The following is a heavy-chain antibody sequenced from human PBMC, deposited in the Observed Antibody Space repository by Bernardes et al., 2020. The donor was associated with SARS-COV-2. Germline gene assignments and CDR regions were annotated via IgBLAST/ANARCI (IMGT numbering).Heavy chain of an antibody. J-gene: IGHJ3*02. V-gene: IGHV1-2*02. D-gene: IGHD3-3*02. CDR2: INSHSGST. CDR3: ARRFSNIFNAFDI. Sequence: ASVKVSCRASGYTFTDFYMHWVRQAPGQGLEWMGWINSHSGSTNYAQKFQGRVTMTRDTSISTAYMELSSLRSDDTAVYYCARRFSNIFNAFDIWGQGTVVTVSS. CDR1: GYTFTDFY.